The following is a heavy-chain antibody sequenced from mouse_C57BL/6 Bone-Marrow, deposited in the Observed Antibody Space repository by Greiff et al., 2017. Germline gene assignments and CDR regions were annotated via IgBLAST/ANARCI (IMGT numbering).Heavy chain of an antibody. CDR1: GIDFSRYW. CDR3: ARYDYHWYFDV. Sequence: GIDFSRYWMSWVRRAPGKGLEWIGEINPDSSTINYAPSLKDKFIISRDNAKNTLYLQMSKVRSEDTALYYCARYDYHWYFDVWGTGTTVTVSS. V-gene: IGHV4-1*01. J-gene: IGHJ1*03. CDR2: INPDSSTI. D-gene: IGHD2-4*01.